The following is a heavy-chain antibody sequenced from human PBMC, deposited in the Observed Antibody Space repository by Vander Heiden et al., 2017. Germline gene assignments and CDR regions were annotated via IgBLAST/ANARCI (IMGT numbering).Heavy chain of an antibody. J-gene: IGHJ4*02. Sequence: EVQLVESGGGLVKPGRSLRLSCTASGFTFGAYAMSWFRQAPGKGLEWVGFIRSKAYGGTTEYAASVKGRFTISRDDSKSIAYLQMNSLKTEDTAVYYCTRRNYYDSSVDLDYWGQGTLVTVSS. CDR2: IRSKAYGGTT. D-gene: IGHD3-22*01. V-gene: IGHV3-49*05. CDR1: GFTFGAYA. CDR3: TRRNYYDSSVDLDY.